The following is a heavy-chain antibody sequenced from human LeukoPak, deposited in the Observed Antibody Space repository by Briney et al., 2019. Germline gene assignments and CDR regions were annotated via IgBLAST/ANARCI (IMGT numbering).Heavy chain of an antibody. V-gene: IGHV4-39*02. J-gene: IGHJ3*02. D-gene: IGHD3-9*01. Sequence: SETLSLTCAVYGGSFSSYYWGWIRQPPGKGLEWIGSIYYSGSTYYNPSLKSRVTISVDTSKNQFSLKLSSVTAADTAVYYCAREREDILTGSNAFDIWGQGTMVTVSS. CDR3: AREREDILTGSNAFDI. CDR2: IYYSGST. CDR1: GGSFSSYY.